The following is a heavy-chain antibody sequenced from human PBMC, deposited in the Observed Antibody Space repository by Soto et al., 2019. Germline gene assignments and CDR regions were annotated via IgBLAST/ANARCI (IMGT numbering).Heavy chain of an antibody. CDR2: IWYDGSNK. Sequence: GGSLRLSCAASGFTFSSYGMHWVRQAPVKGLEWVAAIWYDGSNKYYADSVKDRFTISRDNSKNTLYLQMNSLRAEDTAVYYCARGEGGRVVRYYYGMDVWGQGTTVTVSS. J-gene: IGHJ6*02. D-gene: IGHD2-21*01. CDR3: ARGEGGRVVRYYYGMDV. CDR1: GFTFSSYG. V-gene: IGHV3-33*01.